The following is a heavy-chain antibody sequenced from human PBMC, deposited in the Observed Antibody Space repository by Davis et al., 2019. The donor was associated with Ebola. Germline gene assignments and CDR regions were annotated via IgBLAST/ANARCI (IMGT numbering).Heavy chain of an antibody. J-gene: IGHJ6*02. Sequence: GESLKISCVASGFAFSGYWMNWVRQVPGKGLEWVAIIKKDGSEKYYVDSVKGRFTISRDNAKNSLYLKMNNLRVEDTAVYYCVKDQQILHYYGMEVWGQGTTVTVSS. CDR1: GFAFSGYW. V-gene: IGHV3-7*01. CDR3: VKDQQILHYYGMEV. CDR2: IKKDGSEK.